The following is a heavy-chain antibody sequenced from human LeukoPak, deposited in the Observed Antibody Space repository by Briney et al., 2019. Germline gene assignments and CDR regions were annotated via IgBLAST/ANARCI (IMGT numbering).Heavy chain of an antibody. CDR2: MNPNSGNK. Sequence: GASVTVSCKASGYTFTSYDINWVRQATGQGLEWMGWMNPNSGNKGYAQKFQGRVTMTRNTSISTAYMELSSLRSEDTAVYYCARSGGYYDFWSGPSVGMDVWGQGTTVTVSS. CDR1: GYTFTSYD. J-gene: IGHJ6*02. V-gene: IGHV1-8*01. D-gene: IGHD3-3*01. CDR3: ARSGGYYDFWSGPSVGMDV.